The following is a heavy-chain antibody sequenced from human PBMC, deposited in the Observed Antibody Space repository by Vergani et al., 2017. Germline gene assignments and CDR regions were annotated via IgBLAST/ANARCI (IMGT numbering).Heavy chain of an antibody. CDR2: IHHYGST. CDR3: VRDLGRGYCSTTLCFGMDL. CDR1: GGSISSENW. Sequence: QVQLQESGPGLVTPPGTLSLICAVSGGSISSENWWSWVRQSPGKGLEWIGEIHHYGSTNYNPSLKSRVTIYLDKSKNQFSLTLSSVTAADTAVYYCVRDLGRGYCSTTLCFGMDLWGQGTTVTVS. J-gene: IGHJ6*02. V-gene: IGHV4-4*03. D-gene: IGHD2-15*01.